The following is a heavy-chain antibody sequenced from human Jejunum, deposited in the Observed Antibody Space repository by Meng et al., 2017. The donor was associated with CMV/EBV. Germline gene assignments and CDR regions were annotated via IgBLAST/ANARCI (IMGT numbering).Heavy chain of an antibody. Sequence: VSVRSGNYYWSWIRQSPGKGLEWIGYVYYSGDTNYNPSLWSRVTLSVDTSKNQFFLNLSSVTAADTAVYYCARDLGGSYLYSFDYWGQGTLVTVSS. CDR2: VYYSGDT. CDR1: VSVRSGNYY. D-gene: IGHD1-26*01. V-gene: IGHV4-61*01. J-gene: IGHJ4*02. CDR3: ARDLGGSYLYSFDY.